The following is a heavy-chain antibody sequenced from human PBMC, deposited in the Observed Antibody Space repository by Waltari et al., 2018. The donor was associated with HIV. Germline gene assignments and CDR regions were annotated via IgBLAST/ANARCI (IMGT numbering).Heavy chain of an antibody. CDR2: INHSGST. D-gene: IGHD1-26*01. CDR3: AGRDNWFDP. V-gene: IGHV4-34*01. J-gene: IGHJ5*02. Sequence: QVQLQQWGAGLLKPSETLSLTCAVSGGSFSGYYWSWIRQPPGKGLEWIGEINHSGSTNYNPSLKSRVTISVDTSKNQFSLKLSSVTAADTAVYYCAGRDNWFDPWGQGTLVTVSS. CDR1: GGSFSGYY.